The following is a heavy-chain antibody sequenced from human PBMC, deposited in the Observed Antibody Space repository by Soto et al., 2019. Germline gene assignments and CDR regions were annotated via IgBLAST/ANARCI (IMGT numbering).Heavy chain of an antibody. V-gene: IGHV4-30-2*01. CDR2: IYHSGST. CDR1: GGSISSGGYS. J-gene: IGHJ4*02. CDR3: ARAGGLGAVAVDY. D-gene: IGHD6-19*01. Sequence: QLQLQESGSGLVKPSQTLSLTCAVSGGSISSGGYSWSWIRQPPGKGLEWIGYIYHSGSTYYNPSLKGRVTISVDRSKNQFSLKLSSVTAADTDVYYCARAGGLGAVAVDYWGQGTLVTVSS.